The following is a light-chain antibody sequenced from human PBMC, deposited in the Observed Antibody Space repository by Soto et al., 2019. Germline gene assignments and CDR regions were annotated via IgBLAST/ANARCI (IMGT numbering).Light chain of an antibody. Sequence: QSALTQPASVSGSPGQSITISCAGTSSDVGGNNHVSRYQQHPGKAPKLIIYGVTNRPSGVSYRFSGSKSGNTASLTISGLQAEDEADYYCNSFAGSRGYVFGTGTKVTVL. CDR2: GVT. CDR1: SSDVGGNNH. J-gene: IGLJ1*01. CDR3: NSFAGSRGYV. V-gene: IGLV2-14*01.